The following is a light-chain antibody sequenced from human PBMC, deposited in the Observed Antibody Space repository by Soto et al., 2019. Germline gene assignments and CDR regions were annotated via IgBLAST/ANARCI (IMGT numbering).Light chain of an antibody. CDR1: QSVSSN. CDR2: GAS. V-gene: IGKV3-15*01. Sequence: EIVMTQSAAALSVTPGERATLSCRASQSVSSNLAWYQQKPGQAPRLLIYGASTRATGIPARFSGSGSGTEFTLTISSLQSEDFAVYYCQQYNNWPRWTFGQGTKVDI. J-gene: IGKJ1*01. CDR3: QQYNNWPRWT.